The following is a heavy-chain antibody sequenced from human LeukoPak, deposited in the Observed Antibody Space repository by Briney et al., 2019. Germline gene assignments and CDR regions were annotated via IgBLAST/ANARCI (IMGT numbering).Heavy chain of an antibody. J-gene: IGHJ4*02. CDR2: VSQLGDT. CDR1: GGSIGGYT. CDR3: VRRLASGDYHPLG. D-gene: IGHD1-26*01. Sequence: SETLSLTCALSGGSIGGYTWSWIRQSPGKGLEWIGEVSQLGDTKYNPSLDSRVTISLVRSQSQFSLSLTSMTAADAAVYYCVRRLASGDYHPLGWGQGTLVTVSS. V-gene: IGHV4-34*01.